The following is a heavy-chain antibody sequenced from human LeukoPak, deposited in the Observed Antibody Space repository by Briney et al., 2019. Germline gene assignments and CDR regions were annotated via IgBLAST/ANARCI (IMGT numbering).Heavy chain of an antibody. V-gene: IGHV4-61*02. J-gene: IGHJ4*02. Sequence: PSGTLSLTCTVSGGSISSGSYYWSWIRQPAGKGLEWIGRIYTSGSTNYNPSLKSRVTISVDTSKNQFSLKLSSVTAADTAVYYCARVGSGYYPVEDWGQGTLVTVSS. CDR3: ARVGSGYYPVED. CDR2: IYTSGST. CDR1: GGSISSGSYY. D-gene: IGHD3-3*01.